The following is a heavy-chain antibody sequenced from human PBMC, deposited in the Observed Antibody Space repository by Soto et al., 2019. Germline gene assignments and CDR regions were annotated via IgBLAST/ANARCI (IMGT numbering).Heavy chain of an antibody. J-gene: IGHJ4*02. CDR1: GFTFNTYA. V-gene: IGHV3-23*01. CDR3: ARDPGVVVPAAPDY. CDR2: ISGSGGTI. D-gene: IGHD2-2*01. Sequence: PGGSLRLSCAASGFTFNTYAMTWVRQAPGKGLEWVSDISGSGGTIYYADSVKGRFTISRDNAKNSLYLQMNSLRAEDTAVYYCARDPGVVVPAAPDYWGQGTLVTVSS.